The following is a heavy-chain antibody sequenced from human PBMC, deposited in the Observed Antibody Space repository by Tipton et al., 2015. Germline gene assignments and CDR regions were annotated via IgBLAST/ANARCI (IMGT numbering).Heavy chain of an antibody. J-gene: IGHJ4*02. CDR2: MFYTGIT. CDR1: GGSFSDYY. CDR3: ACQDYDSLTRDYQTADY. Sequence: TLSLTCTVSGGSFSDYYWSWIRQSPGEGLEWIGYMFYTGITNYNPSLKSRVTMSRDTSKNQFSLKLTSVTAADTAVYYCACQDYDSLTRDYQTADYWGQGTLVTVSP. V-gene: IGHV4-59*08. D-gene: IGHD3-9*01.